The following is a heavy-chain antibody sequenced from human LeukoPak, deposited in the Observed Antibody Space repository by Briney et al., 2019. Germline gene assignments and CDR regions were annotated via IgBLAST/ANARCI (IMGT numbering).Heavy chain of an antibody. D-gene: IGHD4-17*01. CDR1: SYSISSGSY. CDR2: IFHSGNS. Sequence: KPSETLSLTCAVSSYSISSGSYWGWIRQSPGKGLEWVGSIFHSGNSYYNPSLKSRLTMSVDTSKNQFSLKPTSVTAADTALYYCARVTYVDDMLYQYFDYWGQGILVTVSS. V-gene: IGHV4-38-2*01. J-gene: IGHJ4*02. CDR3: ARVTYVDDMLYQYFDY.